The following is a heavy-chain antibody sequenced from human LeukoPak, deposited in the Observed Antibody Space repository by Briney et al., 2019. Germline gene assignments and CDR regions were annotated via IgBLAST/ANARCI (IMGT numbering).Heavy chain of an antibody. CDR2: IYYSGST. Sequence: SETLSLTCTVSGGSISSSSYYWGWIRQPPGKGLEWIGSIYYSGSTYYNPSLKSRVTISVDTSKNQFSLKLSSVTAADTAVYYCARAGGSGSSDYWGQGTLVTVSS. V-gene: IGHV4-39*07. D-gene: IGHD3-10*01. J-gene: IGHJ4*02. CDR1: GGSISSSSYY. CDR3: ARAGGSGSSDY.